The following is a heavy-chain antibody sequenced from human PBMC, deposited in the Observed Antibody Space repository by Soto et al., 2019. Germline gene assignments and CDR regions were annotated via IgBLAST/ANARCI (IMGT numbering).Heavy chain of an antibody. J-gene: IGHJ6*02. D-gene: IGHD5-18*01. CDR1: GGSISSSNW. V-gene: IGHV4-4*02. CDR2: IYHSGST. CDR3: ARDGTTDTAMVSDYYYGMDV. Sequence: NPSETLSLTCAVSGGSISSSNWWSWVRQPPGKGLEWIGEIYHSGSTNYNPSLKSRVTISVDKSKNQFSLKLSSVTAADTAVYYCARDGTTDTAMVSDYYYGMDVWGQGTTVTVSS.